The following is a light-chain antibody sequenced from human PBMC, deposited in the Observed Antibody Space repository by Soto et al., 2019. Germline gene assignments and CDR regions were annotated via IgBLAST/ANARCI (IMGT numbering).Light chain of an antibody. V-gene: IGKV1-12*01. J-gene: IGKJ4*01. CDR2: SAS. CDR3: QQAYSLPVT. CDR1: QTISNW. Sequence: IQLTQSPSSLSASVGDRVTINCRASQTISNWLGWYQQKSGKAPKLLIYSASILQTGVPSRFSGSGSGTDFTLTINSLQPEDFGIYYCQQAYSLPVTFGGGTKVEI.